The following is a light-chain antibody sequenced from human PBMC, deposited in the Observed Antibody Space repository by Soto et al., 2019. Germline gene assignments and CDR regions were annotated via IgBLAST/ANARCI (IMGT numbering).Light chain of an antibody. CDR3: QAWDSSTVV. J-gene: IGLJ2*01. Sequence: SYELTQPPSVSVSPGQTASITCSGARLGDKYACWYQQKPGQSPVLVIYQDSERPSGIPERFSGSNSGNTATLTISGTQAVDEADYYCQAWDSSTVVFGGGTKLTVL. CDR2: QDS. CDR1: RLGDKY. V-gene: IGLV3-1*01.